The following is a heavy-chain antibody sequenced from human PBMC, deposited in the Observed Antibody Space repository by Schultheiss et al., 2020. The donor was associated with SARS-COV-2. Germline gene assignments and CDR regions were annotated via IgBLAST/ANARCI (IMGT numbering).Heavy chain of an antibody. CDR2: ISGSGGST. CDR1: GFTVSSNY. V-gene: IGHV3-23*01. J-gene: IGHJ4*02. Sequence: AGSLRLSCAASGFTVSSNYMYWVRQAPRKGLEWVSAISGSGGSTYYADSVKGRFTISRDNSKNTLYLQMNSLRAEDTAVYYCAKDRRRAFYSSDFDYWGQGTLVTVSS. D-gene: IGHD6-19*01. CDR3: AKDRRRAFYSSDFDY.